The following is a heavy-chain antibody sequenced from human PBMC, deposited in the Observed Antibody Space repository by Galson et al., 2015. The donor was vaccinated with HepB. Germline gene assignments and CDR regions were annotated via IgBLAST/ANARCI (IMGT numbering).Heavy chain of an antibody. CDR2: IYHSGST. D-gene: IGHD3-22*01. Sequence: TLSLTCTVSGYSISSGHYWGWIRQPPGKGLEWIGSIYHSGSTQYNPSLKSRVTISVDTSKNQFSLKLSSVTAADTAVYYCAREDYDSSAYYSWYFDLWGRGTLVTVSS. V-gene: IGHV4-38-2*02. CDR3: AREDYDSSAYYSWYFDL. J-gene: IGHJ2*01. CDR1: GYSISSGHY.